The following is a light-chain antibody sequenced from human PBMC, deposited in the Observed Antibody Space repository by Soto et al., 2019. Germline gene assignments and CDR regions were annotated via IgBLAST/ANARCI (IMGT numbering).Light chain of an antibody. J-gene: IGKJ1*01. CDR1: QGISSW. CDR2: AAS. V-gene: IGKV1-5*01. Sequence: DLQMTQSPSTLSGSVGDIVTITCRASQGISSWLAWYQQKPGKAPKLLIYAASSLQSGVPSRFSGSGSGTEFTLTISSLRPDDFATYYCQQYNGYSPTLGQGTKVDIK. CDR3: QQYNGYSPT.